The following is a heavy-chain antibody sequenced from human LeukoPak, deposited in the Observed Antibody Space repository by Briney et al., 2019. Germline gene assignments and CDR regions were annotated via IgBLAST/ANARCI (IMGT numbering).Heavy chain of an antibody. CDR2: INSDGSST. Sequence: PGGSLRLSCAASGFTFSSYWMHWVRQAPGKGLVWVSRINSDGSSTSYADSVKGRFTISRDNAKNTLYLQMNSLRAEDTAVYHCARDGYNYYMGVRGKGTTVTVSS. CDR3: ARDGYNYYMGV. CDR1: GFTFSSYW. V-gene: IGHV3-74*01. J-gene: IGHJ6*03.